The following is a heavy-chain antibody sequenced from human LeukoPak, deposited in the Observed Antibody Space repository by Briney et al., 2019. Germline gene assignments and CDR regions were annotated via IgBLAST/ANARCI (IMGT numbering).Heavy chain of an antibody. J-gene: IGHJ4*02. V-gene: IGHV3-74*01. D-gene: IGHD5-24*01. Sequence: GGSLRLSCAASGFTFSSYWMHWVRQAPGKGLVWVSRINSDGSSTSYADSVKGRFTISRDNAKNTLYLQMNSLRAEDTAVYYCARVKRWLQLVDYWGQGTLVTVSS. CDR3: ARVKRWLQLVDY. CDR1: GFTFSSYW. CDR2: INSDGSST.